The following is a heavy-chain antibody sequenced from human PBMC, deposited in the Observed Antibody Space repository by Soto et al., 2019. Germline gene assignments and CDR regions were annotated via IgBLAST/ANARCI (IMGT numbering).Heavy chain of an antibody. CDR1: GYTFTGYY. CDR3: ARDRDTYYGSGSYYNKRDCMDV. J-gene: IGHJ6*02. CDR2: INPNSGGT. V-gene: IGHV1-2*04. D-gene: IGHD3-10*01. Sequence: ASVKVSCKASGYTFTGYYMHWVRQAPGQGLEWMGWINPNSGGTNYAQKFQGWVTMTRETSISTAYMELSRLRSDDTAVYYCARDRDTYYGSGSYYNKRDCMDVWGQRTTVTVSS.